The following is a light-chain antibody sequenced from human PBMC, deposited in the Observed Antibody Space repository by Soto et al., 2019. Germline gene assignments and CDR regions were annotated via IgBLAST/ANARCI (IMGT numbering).Light chain of an antibody. CDR2: GAS. CDR3: QQYGSSPRT. J-gene: IGKJ4*01. Sequence: EIVLTQSPGTLPLSPGERATLSCRASQSVSSTYLAWYQQKPGQAPRLLIYGASSRATDIPDRFSGSGSGTAFTLTISRLEPEDFAVYYCQQYGSSPRTFGGGTKVDIK. V-gene: IGKV3-20*01. CDR1: QSVSSTY.